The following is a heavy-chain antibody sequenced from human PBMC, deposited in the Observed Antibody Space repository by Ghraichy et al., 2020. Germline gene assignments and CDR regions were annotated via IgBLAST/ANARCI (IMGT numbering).Heavy chain of an antibody. CDR1: GFTFSSYW. Sequence: LSLTCAASGFTFSSYWMSWVRQAPGKGLEWVANIKQDGSEKYYVDSVKGRFTISRDNAKNSLYLQMNSLRAEDTAVYYCARELELAYYFDYWGQGTLVTVSS. CDR3: ARELELAYYFDY. CDR2: IKQDGSEK. D-gene: IGHD1-7*01. V-gene: IGHV3-7*03. J-gene: IGHJ4*02.